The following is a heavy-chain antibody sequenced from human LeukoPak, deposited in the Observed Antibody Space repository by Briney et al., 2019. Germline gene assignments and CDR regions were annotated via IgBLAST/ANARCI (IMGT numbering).Heavy chain of an antibody. J-gene: IGHJ4*02. D-gene: IGHD4-23*01. CDR1: GGSISSGNYY. CDR3: ARDSPHGGNSDFDY. V-gene: IGHV4-61*02. CDR2: IYTSGST. Sequence: SETLSLTCTVSGGSISSGNYYWSWIRQPAGKGLEWIGRIYTSGSTNYNPSLKSRVTISVDTSKNQFSLNLSSVTAADTAVYYCARDSPHGGNSDFDYWGQGTLVTVSS.